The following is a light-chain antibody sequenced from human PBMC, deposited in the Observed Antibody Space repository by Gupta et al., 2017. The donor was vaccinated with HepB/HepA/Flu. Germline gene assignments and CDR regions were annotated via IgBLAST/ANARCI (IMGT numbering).Light chain of an antibody. CDR3: MQAGEPPIT. CDR1: ESLLNSNGYYS. V-gene: IGKV2-28*01. J-gene: IGKJ5*01. Sequence: DILMTKSPLSLSVTPGEPASISCRSNESLLNSNGYYSLDWYLQKPGQSPQSLIFLASNRASGVPDRFTGSGSGTDFTLKITAVEADDVGVYYCMQAGEPPITFGQGTRLEI. CDR2: LAS.